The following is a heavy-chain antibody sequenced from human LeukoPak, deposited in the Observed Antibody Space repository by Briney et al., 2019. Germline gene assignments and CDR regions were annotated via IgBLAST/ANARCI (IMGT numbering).Heavy chain of an antibody. CDR3: AKYRGDYLTKYSFDY. V-gene: IGHV3-30*18. J-gene: IGHJ4*02. Sequence: GRSLRLSCAASGFTFSSYGMHWVRQAPGKGLEWVAVISYDGSNKYYADSVKGRFTISRDNSKSTLFLQMNNLRAEDTALYFCAKYRGDYLTKYSFDYWGQGTLVTVSS. CDR1: GFTFSSYG. CDR2: ISYDGSNK. D-gene: IGHD4-17*01.